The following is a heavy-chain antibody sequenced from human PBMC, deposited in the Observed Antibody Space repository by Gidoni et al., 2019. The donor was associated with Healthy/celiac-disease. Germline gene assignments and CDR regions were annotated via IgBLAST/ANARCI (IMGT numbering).Heavy chain of an antibody. D-gene: IGHD6-6*01. J-gene: IGHJ4*02. CDR2: IRSKAYGGTT. CDR1: GFTFGDYA. V-gene: IGHV3-49*05. CDR3: TRTQSIAPSRY. Sequence: EVQLVESGGGLVKPGRSLRLSCTASGFTFGDYAMSWFRQAPGKGLEWVGFIRSKAYGGTTEYAASVKGRFTISRDDSKSIAYLQMNSLKTEDTAVYYCTRTQSIAPSRYWGQGTLVTVSS.